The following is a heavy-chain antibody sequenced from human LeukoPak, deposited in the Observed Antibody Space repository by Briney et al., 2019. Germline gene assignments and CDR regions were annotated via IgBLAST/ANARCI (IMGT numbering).Heavy chain of an antibody. V-gene: IGHV3-23*01. CDR1: GFTFSTCA. Sequence: GGSLRLSCAASGFTFSTCAMAWVRQAPGKGLEWVSDISGTGGRTYYADSVKGRFTISRDNSKNTVDLLMNSLRAEDTAIYYCARDVPYYYDSSGYYSPFDCWGQGTLVTVSS. J-gene: IGHJ4*02. D-gene: IGHD3-22*01. CDR2: ISGTGGRT. CDR3: ARDVPYYYDSSGYYSPFDC.